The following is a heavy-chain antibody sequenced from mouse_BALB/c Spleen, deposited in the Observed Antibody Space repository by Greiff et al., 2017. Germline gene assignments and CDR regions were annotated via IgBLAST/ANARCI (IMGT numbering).Heavy chain of an antibody. CDR2: ISDGGSYT. V-gene: IGHV5-4*02. CDR1: GFTFSDYY. CDR3: ARHDYGYAMDY. J-gene: IGHJ4*01. D-gene: IGHD2-4*01. Sequence: EVKLVESGGGLVKPGGSLKLSCAASGFTFSDYYMYWVRQTPEKRLEWVATISDGGSYTYYPDSVKGRFTISRDNAKNNLYLQMSSLKSEDTAMYYCARHDYGYAMDYWGQGTSVTVSS.